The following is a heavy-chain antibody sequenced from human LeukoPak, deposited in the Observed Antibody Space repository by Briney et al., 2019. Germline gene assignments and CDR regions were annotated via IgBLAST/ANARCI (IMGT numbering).Heavy chain of an antibody. CDR2: ISYGGSNK. CDR1: GFTFSNYG. V-gene: IGHV3-30*18. D-gene: IGHD3-10*01. J-gene: IGHJ5*02. CDR3: AKDAVLLWFGELDS. Sequence: GGSLRLSCAASGFTFSNYGMHWVRQAPGKGLEWVAVISYGGSNKYYADSVQGRFTISRDNSKNTLDLQMNSLRPEDTAVYYCAKDAVLLWFGELDSWGQGSLVTVFS.